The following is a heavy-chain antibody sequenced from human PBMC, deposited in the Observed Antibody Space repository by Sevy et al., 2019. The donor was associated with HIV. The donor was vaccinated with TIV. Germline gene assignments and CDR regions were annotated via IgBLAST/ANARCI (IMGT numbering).Heavy chain of an antibody. CDR1: GASISGSSYY. CDR2: IFYSGSS. V-gene: IGHV4-39*01. CDR3: VRVRVPGAVSYGMDV. D-gene: IGHD4-17*01. Sequence: SETLSLTCTVSGASISGSSYYWAWVRQPPGKGLEWIASIFYSGSSYNSPSLRSRVAISVDTSKNQFSLRLSSVVAADAAVYFGVRVRVPGAVSYGMDVWGQGTTVTVSS. J-gene: IGHJ6*02.